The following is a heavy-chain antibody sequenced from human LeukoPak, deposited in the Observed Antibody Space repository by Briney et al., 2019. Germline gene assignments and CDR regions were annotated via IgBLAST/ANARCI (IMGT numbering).Heavy chain of an antibody. CDR2: IKQDGSEK. CDR3: AREIEYYDSSGYYYYYYMDV. CDR1: GFTFSSYW. D-gene: IGHD3-22*01. V-gene: IGHV3-7*01. Sequence: GGSLRLSCAASGFTFSSYWMSWVRQAPGKGLEWVANIKQDGSEKYYVDSVKGRFTISRDNAKNSLYLQMNSLRAEDTAVYHCAREIEYYDSSGYYYYYYMDVWGKGTTVTVSS. J-gene: IGHJ6*03.